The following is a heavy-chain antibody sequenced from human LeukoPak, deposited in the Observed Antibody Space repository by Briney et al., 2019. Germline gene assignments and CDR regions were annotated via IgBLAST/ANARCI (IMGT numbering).Heavy chain of an antibody. J-gene: IGHJ6*03. CDR3: AKSISSPGRYYYYYMDV. D-gene: IGHD6-13*01. Sequence: GGSLRLSCAASGFTLRSYWMFWVRQAPGKGLVWVSRINSDGSSTNYADSVKGRFTISRDNSKNTLYLQMNSLRAEDTAVYYCAKSISSPGRYYYYYMDVWGKGTTVTVSS. CDR1: GFTLRSYW. V-gene: IGHV3-74*01. CDR2: INSDGSST.